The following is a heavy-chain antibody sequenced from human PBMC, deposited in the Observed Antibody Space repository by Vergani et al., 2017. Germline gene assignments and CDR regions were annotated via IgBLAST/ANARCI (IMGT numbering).Heavy chain of an antibody. D-gene: IGHD6-6*01. CDR1: GFTSAGYA. Sequence: EVQLEESGGGLVLPGRSLRLSCVASGFTSAGYAMHWVRQAPGKGLEWVSGISWNSNSIGYADSVKGHFTISRDNAKNSLYLQMNSLRAEDTALYYCAKDLGTSSGGGWFDPWGQGTLVTVSS. CDR3: AKDLGTSSGGGWFDP. V-gene: IGHV3-9*02. CDR2: ISWNSNSI. J-gene: IGHJ5*02.